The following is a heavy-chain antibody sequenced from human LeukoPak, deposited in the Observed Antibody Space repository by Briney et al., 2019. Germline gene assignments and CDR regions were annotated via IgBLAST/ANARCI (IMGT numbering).Heavy chain of an antibody. J-gene: IGHJ6*02. CDR3: ARGGYSGYDWLYYYYGMDV. Sequence: QSSETLSLTCTVSGGSISSGGYYWSWIRQHPGKGLEWIGYIYYSGSTYYNPSLKSRVTISVDTSKNQFSLKLSSVTAADTAVYYCARGGYSGYDWLYYYYGMDVWGQGTTVTVSS. V-gene: IGHV4-31*03. D-gene: IGHD5-12*01. CDR2: IYYSGST. CDR1: GGSISSGGYY.